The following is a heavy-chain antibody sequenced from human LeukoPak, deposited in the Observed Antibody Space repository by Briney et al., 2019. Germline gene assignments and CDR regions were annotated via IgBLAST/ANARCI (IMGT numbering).Heavy chain of an antibody. V-gene: IGHV5-51*01. Sequence: GESLKISYKGSGYSFTSYWIGWVRPMPGKGLEWMGIIYPGDSDTRYSPSFQGQVTISADKSISTAYLQWSSLKASDTAMYYCARQNSGGSSPFQIWGQGTMVTVSS. CDR2: IYPGDSDT. J-gene: IGHJ3*02. CDR1: GYSFTSYW. D-gene: IGHD2-15*01. CDR3: ARQNSGGSSPFQI.